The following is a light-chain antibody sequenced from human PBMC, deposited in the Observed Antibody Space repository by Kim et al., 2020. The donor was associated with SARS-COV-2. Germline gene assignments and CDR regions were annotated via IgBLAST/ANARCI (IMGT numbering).Light chain of an antibody. Sequence: QAVVTQEPSLTVSPGGTVTLTCGSSTGVVTSSHFPYWFQQKPGQAPRTLIYDTSRKHSSTPARFSGSLLGDKAALSLSGAQPEDESDYYCFLVYKRVSVFGGGTQLTVL. J-gene: IGLJ3*02. CDR2: DTS. V-gene: IGLV7-46*01. CDR1: TGVVTSSHF. CDR3: FLVYKRVSV.